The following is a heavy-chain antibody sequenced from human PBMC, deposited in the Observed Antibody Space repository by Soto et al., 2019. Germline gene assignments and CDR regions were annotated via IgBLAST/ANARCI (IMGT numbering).Heavy chain of an antibody. CDR1: GGSVSNSDYH. CDR2: VYYTGDT. Sequence: SETLSLTCTVSGGSVSNSDYHWDWIRQPPGKGLEWIGNVYYTGDTSYNPSLKNRITISVDTSKSQFSLKLRSVTAADAALYFCARHESVAPGGMVRGTYYFDSWGHGILVTVSS. D-gene: IGHD3-10*01. V-gene: IGHV4-39*01. J-gene: IGHJ4*01. CDR3: ARHESVAPGGMVRGTYYFDS.